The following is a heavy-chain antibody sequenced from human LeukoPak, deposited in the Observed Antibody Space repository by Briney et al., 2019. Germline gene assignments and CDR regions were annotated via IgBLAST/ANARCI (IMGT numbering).Heavy chain of an antibody. J-gene: IGHJ6*03. Sequence: GGSLRLSCAASGFTFSDYYMSWIRQAPGKGLEWVSYISSSGSTIYYADPVKGRFTISRDNAKNSLYLQMNSLRAEDTAVYYCARDSGEQWLVYYYYYYMDVWGKGTTVTVSS. CDR3: ARDSGEQWLVYYYYYYMDV. D-gene: IGHD6-19*01. CDR2: ISSSGSTI. V-gene: IGHV3-11*04. CDR1: GFTFSDYY.